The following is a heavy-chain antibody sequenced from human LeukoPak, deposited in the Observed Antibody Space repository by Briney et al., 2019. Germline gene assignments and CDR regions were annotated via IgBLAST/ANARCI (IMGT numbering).Heavy chain of an antibody. CDR1: GFTFSDYT. CDR2: ISGSGYKT. J-gene: IGHJ4*02. D-gene: IGHD6-13*01. Sequence: HPGGSLRLSCVASGFTFSDYTMSWLRQSSVKGLEWVAAISGSGYKTYDADSMKGRFTISRDNSKSTLYLEMNNLRAEDTAVYFCARGEGQELVRFAAYWGQGTLVTVSS. V-gene: IGHV3-23*01. CDR3: ARGEGQELVRFAAY.